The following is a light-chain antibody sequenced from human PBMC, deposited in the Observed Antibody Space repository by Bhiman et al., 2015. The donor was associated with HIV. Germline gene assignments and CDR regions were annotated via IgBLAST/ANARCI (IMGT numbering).Light chain of an antibody. CDR2: GKN. CDR1: KLGDKY. CDR3: NSRDSSGNHLGV. Sequence: SYELTQPPSVSVSPGQTASITCSGDKLGDKYACWYQQKPGQAPLLVIYGKNNRPSGIPDRFSGSSSGNTASLTITGAQAEDEADYYCNSRDSSGNHLGVFGTGTKVTVL. J-gene: IGLJ1*01. V-gene: IGLV3-19*01.